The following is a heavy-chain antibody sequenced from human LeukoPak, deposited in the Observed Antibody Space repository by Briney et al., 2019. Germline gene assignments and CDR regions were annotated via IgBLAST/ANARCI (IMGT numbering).Heavy chain of an antibody. J-gene: IGHJ5*01. CDR2: ISSSSSYI. V-gene: IGHV3-21*01. Sequence: GGSLRLSCAASGFTFGSHTMNWVRQAPGKGLEWVSSISSSSSYIYYADSVKGRFTISRDNAKNSLYLRMNSLRAEDTAVYYCARNYDFWSGYFNSVDSWGQGTLVTVSS. CDR1: GFTFGSHT. CDR3: ARNYDFWSGYFNSVDS. D-gene: IGHD3-3*01.